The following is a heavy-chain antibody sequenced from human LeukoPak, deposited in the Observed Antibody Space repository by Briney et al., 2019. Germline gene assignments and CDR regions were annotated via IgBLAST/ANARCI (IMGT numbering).Heavy chain of an antibody. CDR2: IYPADSDI. J-gene: IGHJ5*02. CDR1: GYRFSNYW. CDR3: ARQEYCSGGSCYTWFDP. D-gene: IGHD2-15*01. Sequence: GESLKISCKGSGYRFSNYWIGWVRHMPGKGLEWMGMIYPADSDIRYSPSFQGQVIISADKSISTAYLQWSSLKASDTAMYYCARQEYCSGGSCYTWFDPWGQGTLVTVSS. V-gene: IGHV5-51*01.